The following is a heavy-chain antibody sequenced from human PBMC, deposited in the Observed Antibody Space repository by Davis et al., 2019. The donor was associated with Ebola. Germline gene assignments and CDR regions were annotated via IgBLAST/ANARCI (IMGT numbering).Heavy chain of an antibody. CDR3: ARISPSGWFDP. V-gene: IGHV2-26*01. Sequence: SGPTLVHPTEPFTLTCTVSGFSLSNARMGVSWIRQPPGKDLEWIAHIFSNDEKSYSTSLKSRLTISKDTSKSQVVLTMTKMDPVDTATYYCARISPSGWFDPWGQGTLVTVSS. CDR1: GFSLSNARMG. J-gene: IGHJ5*02. CDR2: IFSNDEK. D-gene: IGHD3-10*01.